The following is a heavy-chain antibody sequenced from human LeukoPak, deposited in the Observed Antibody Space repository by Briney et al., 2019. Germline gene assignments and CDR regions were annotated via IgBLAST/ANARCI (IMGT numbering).Heavy chain of an antibody. V-gene: IGHV3-21*01. CDR1: GFTFSSYS. J-gene: IGHJ4*02. D-gene: IGHD3-22*01. Sequence: KRVESLKISCAASGFTFSSYSMNWVRQAPGKGLEWVSSISSSSSYIYYADSVKGRFTISRDNAKNSLYLQMNSLRAEDTAVYYCARETYYYDSSGYLDPYYFDYWGQGTLVTVSS. CDR2: ISSSSSYI. CDR3: ARETYYYDSSGYLDPYYFDY.